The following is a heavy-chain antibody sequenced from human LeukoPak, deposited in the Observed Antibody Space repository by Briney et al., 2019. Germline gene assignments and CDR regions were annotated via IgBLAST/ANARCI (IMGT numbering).Heavy chain of an antibody. CDR1: SFTFSNAW. CDR2: IKSKTDGGTT. D-gene: IGHD6-13*01. J-gene: IGHJ4*02. V-gene: IGHV3-15*07. CDR3: TTDLGYSSSDFDY. Sequence: GGSLRLSCAASSFTFSNAWMNWVRQAPGKGLEWVGRIKSKTDGGTTDYAAPVKGRFTIPRDDSKNTLYLQMNSLKTEDTAIYYCTTDLGYSSSDFDYWGQGTLVTVSS.